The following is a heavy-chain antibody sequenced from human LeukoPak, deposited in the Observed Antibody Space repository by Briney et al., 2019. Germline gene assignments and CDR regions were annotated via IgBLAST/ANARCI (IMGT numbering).Heavy chain of an antibody. Sequence: SETLSLTCTVSGGSVNSGNYYWSWIRQHPGKGLEWIGYIYYSGSTYYNPSLKSRVTISVDTSKNQFSLKLSSVTAADTAVYYCARDGAEFYGSGINEDNWFDPWGQGTLVTVSS. CDR1: GGSVNSGNYY. V-gene: IGHV4-31*03. J-gene: IGHJ5*02. D-gene: IGHD3-10*01. CDR2: IYYSGST. CDR3: ARDGAEFYGSGINEDNWFDP.